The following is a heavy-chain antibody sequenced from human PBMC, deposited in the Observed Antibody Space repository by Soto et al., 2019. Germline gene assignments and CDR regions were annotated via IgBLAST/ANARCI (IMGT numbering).Heavy chain of an antibody. CDR2: IIPIFGTA. CDR3: ARTEPIVATIDSYYGMDV. Sequence: VASVKVSCKASGGTFSSYAISWVRQAPGQGLEWMGGIIPIFGTANYAQKFQGRVTITADKSTSTAYMELSSLRSEDTAVYYCARTEPIVATIDSYYGMDVCGPATTVTVSS. D-gene: IGHD5-12*01. V-gene: IGHV1-69*06. CDR1: GGTFSSYA. J-gene: IGHJ6*02.